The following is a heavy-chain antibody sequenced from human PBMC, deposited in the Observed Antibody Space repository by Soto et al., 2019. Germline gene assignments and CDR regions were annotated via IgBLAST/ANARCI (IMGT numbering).Heavy chain of an antibody. CDR3: AVRGGAFDI. CDR2: IYYSGST. D-gene: IGHD3-10*01. CDR1: GGSISSSSYY. J-gene: IGHJ3*02. Sequence: SETLSLTCTVSGGSISSSSYYWGWIRQPPGKGLEWIGSIYYSGSTYYNPSLKSRVTISVDTSKNQFSLKLSSVTAADTAVYYCAVRGGAFDIWGQGTMVTVSS. V-gene: IGHV4-39*01.